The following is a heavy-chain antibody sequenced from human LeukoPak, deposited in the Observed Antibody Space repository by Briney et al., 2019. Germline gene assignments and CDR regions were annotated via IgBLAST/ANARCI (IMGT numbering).Heavy chain of an antibody. D-gene: IGHD1-26*01. Sequence: GGSLRLSCAASGFTFSGSGMHWVRQASGKGLEWVGHIRSQADSYATVYGASVKGRFTITRDDSENTAYLQMNNLKTEDTAVYYCATFPSGSYSAYWGQGTLVTVSS. CDR1: GFTFSGSG. CDR2: IRSQADSYAT. V-gene: IGHV3-73*01. J-gene: IGHJ4*02. CDR3: ATFPSGSYSAY.